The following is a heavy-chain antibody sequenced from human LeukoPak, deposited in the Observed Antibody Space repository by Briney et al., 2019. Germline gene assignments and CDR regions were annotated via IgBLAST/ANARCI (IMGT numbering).Heavy chain of an antibody. CDR3: AREYTGTFSPFPSYFDN. J-gene: IGHJ4*02. CDR2: IKQDGSEK. CDR1: GFTFSSYW. V-gene: IGHV3-7*01. Sequence: PGGSLRLSCAASGFTFSSYWMSWVRQAPGKGLEWVANIKQDGSEKYYVDSVKGRFTISRDNAKNSLYLQMNSLRADDTAVYYCAREYTGTFSPFPSYFDNWGQGTLVTVSS. D-gene: IGHD1-26*01.